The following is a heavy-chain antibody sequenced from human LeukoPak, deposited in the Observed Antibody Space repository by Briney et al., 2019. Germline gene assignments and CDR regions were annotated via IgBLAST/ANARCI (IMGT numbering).Heavy chain of an antibody. CDR1: GFTFDDYA. J-gene: IGHJ3*02. CDR2: ISWNSGSI. Sequence: PGGSLRLSCTASGFTFDDYAMYWVRQAPGKGLEWVSGISWNSGSIGYADSVKGRFTISRDNAKNSLYLQMNSLRAEDTAVYYCAKGPYYYDSSAYHYGAFDIWGQGTMVTVSS. CDR3: AKGPYYYDSSAYHYGAFDI. V-gene: IGHV3-9*01. D-gene: IGHD3-22*01.